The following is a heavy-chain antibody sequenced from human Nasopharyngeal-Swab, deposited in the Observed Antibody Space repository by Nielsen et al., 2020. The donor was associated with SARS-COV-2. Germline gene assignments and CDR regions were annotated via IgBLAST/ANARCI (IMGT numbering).Heavy chain of an antibody. J-gene: IGHJ6*03. Sequence: ASVKVSCKASGYTLTGYYMHWVRQAPGQGLEWMGRINPNSGGTNYAQKFQGRVTMTRDTSISTAYMELSRLRSDDTAVYYCARVSGYYYYMDVWGKGTTVTVSS. CDR1: GYTLTGYY. V-gene: IGHV1-2*06. CDR3: ARVSGYYYYMDV. CDR2: INPNSGGT.